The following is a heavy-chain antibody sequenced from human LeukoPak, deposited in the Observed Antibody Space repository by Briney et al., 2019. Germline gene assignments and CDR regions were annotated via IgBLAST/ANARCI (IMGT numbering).Heavy chain of an antibody. J-gene: IGHJ4*02. CDR3: ARDVGGPDY. D-gene: IGHD3-10*01. CDR2: INQDGREK. Sequence: GGSLRLSCAASGFTFSRYWMSWVRQAPGKGLEWLANINQDGREKYYVDSVKGRFTISRDNAKNSLYLQMNSLRAEDTAVYYCARDVGGPDYWGQGTLVTVSS. CDR1: GFTFSRYW. V-gene: IGHV3-7*01.